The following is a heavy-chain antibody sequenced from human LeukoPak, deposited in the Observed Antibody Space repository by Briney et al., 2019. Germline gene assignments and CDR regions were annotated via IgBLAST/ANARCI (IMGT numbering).Heavy chain of an antibody. CDR1: GFTFSSYW. CDR3: ARWVGATTRSGFNWFDP. V-gene: IGHV3-7*01. J-gene: IGHJ5*02. D-gene: IGHD1-26*01. Sequence: GGPLRLSCAASGFTFSSYWMSWVRQAPGKGLEGVANIKQDGSEKYYVDSVKGRFTISRDNAKNSLYLQMNSLRAEDTAVYYCARWVGATTRSGFNWFDPWGQGTLVTVSS. CDR2: IKQDGSEK.